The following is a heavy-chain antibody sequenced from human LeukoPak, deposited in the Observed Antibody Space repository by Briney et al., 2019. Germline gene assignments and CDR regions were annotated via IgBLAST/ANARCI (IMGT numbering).Heavy chain of an antibody. J-gene: IGHJ4*02. D-gene: IGHD4-11*01. CDR1: GFTFSHYG. Sequence: GRSLRLSCATSGFTFSHYGMHWVRQAPGKGLEWVALIWSDGSNRYYGDPVKGRFTISRDNFQRTVYLQMNSLRAEDTAVYYCAKDAQRGFDYSNSLDNWGQGTLVTVSS. CDR3: AKDAQRGFDYSNSLDN. CDR2: IWSDGSNR. V-gene: IGHV3-33*06.